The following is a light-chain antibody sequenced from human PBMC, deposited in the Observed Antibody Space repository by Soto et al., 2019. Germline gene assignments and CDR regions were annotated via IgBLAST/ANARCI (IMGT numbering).Light chain of an antibody. V-gene: IGKV3D-15*01. CDR1: QSVSGN. CDR2: GAS. J-gene: IGKJ1*01. CDR3: QQYNNWPPT. Sequence: EIVMTQSPATLSVSPGERDTLSCRASQSVSGNLAWYQQKPGQAPRILIYGASTRATGIPARFSGSGSGTEFTLTISSLQSEDSAVYYYQQYNNWPPTFGQGTKVEIK.